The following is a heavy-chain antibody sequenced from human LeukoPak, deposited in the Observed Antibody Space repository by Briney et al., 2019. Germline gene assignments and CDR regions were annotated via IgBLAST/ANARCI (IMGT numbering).Heavy chain of an antibody. Sequence: PSETLSLTCTVSGGSISRSRYYWGWIRQPPGKGLEWLGSIYYSGITYYNPSLNGRVTISVDTSNNQFSLKLSSVTAADTAVYYCASWGATHHYFDSWGRGTLVTVSS. CDR1: GGSISRSRYY. CDR3: ASWGATHHYFDS. CDR2: IYYSGIT. D-gene: IGHD1-26*01. V-gene: IGHV4-39*01. J-gene: IGHJ4*02.